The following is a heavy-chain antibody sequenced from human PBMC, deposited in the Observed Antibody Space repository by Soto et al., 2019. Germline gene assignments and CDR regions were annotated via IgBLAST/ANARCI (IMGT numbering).Heavy chain of an antibody. J-gene: IGHJ3*02. D-gene: IGHD1-26*01. CDR1: GFTFSSSS. V-gene: IGHV3-48*01. CDR3: ARDPEGGHAFDI. CDR2: ISSRSSPI. Sequence: GGSLRLSCPASGFTFSSSSMNWVRQAPGKGLEWVSYISSRSSPIYYADSVKGRFTISRDNAKNSLYLQMDSLRADDRAVYYCARDPEGGHAFDIWGQGTMVTVS.